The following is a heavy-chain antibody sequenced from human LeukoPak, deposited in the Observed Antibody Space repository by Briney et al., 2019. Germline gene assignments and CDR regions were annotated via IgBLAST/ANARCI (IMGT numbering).Heavy chain of an antibody. J-gene: IGHJ3*02. Sequence: GGSLRLSCAASRFTFSSYSMNWVRPAPGKGLEWVSSISSSSSYIYYADSVKGRFTISRDNAKNSLYLQMNSLRAEDTAVYYCARGYIVVVPAALDAFDIWGQGTMVTVSS. CDR2: ISSSSSYI. CDR3: ARGYIVVVPAALDAFDI. CDR1: RFTFSSYS. D-gene: IGHD2-2*01. V-gene: IGHV3-21*01.